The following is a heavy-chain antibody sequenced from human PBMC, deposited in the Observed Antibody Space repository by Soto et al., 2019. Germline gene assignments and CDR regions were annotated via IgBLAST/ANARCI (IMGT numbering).Heavy chain of an antibody. V-gene: IGHV3-23*01. J-gene: IGHJ5*02. CDR2: VSGGGGTT. CDR1: GFTFSDYA. Sequence: PVGSLRLSCAASGFTFSDYAMSWVRQAPGKGLEWVSGVSGGGGTTYYADSVKGRFTVSRDNSRNTLYLQMNSLRAEDTAVYYCAKGRYTYGSNWFDPWGQGTLVTVSS. D-gene: IGHD5-18*01. CDR3: AKGRYTYGSNWFDP.